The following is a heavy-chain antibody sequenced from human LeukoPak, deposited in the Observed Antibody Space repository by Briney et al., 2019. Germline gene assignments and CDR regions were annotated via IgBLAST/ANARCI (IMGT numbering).Heavy chain of an antibody. D-gene: IGHD2-15*01. CDR3: ARRLSSIATSAANGY. J-gene: IGHJ4*02. V-gene: IGHV5-51*01. CDR1: GYSFSSYW. CDR2: IHPGISET. Sequence: GESLKISCKGSGYSFSSYWIAWVRQMPGKGLEWMGIIHPGISETTYNPSFRGHVTMSADKSVTTAYLQWSSLEASDTAMYYCARRLSSIATSAANGYWGQGTLVTVSS.